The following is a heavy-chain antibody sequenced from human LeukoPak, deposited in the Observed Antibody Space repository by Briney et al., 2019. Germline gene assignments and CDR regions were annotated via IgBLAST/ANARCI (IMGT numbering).Heavy chain of an antibody. CDR3: ARGLPRSGGYHNY. CDR1: GGSFSGYY. V-gene: IGHV4-34*01. Sequence: PSETLSLTCAVYGGSFSGYYWSWIRQPPGKGLVWIGEINHSGSTNYNPSLKNRVTISVDTSKNQFSLKLSSVTAADTAVYYCARGLPRSGGYHNYWGQGTLVTVSS. D-gene: IGHD3-22*01. CDR2: INHSGST. J-gene: IGHJ4*02.